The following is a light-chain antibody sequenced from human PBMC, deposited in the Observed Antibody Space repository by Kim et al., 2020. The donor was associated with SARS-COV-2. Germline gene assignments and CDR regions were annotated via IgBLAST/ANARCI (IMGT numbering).Light chain of an antibody. V-gene: IGLV1-44*01. CDR3: ATWDDSLNGV. CDR2: TKN. J-gene: IGLJ3*02. CDR1: PSNSASNT. Sequence: PGQRVTTSCPGDPSNSASNTVNWYQQRTGTAPRLLIYTKNQRPSGVPDRFSGSRAGTSASLAISGLQSEDEADYYCATWDDSLNGVFGGGTQLTVL.